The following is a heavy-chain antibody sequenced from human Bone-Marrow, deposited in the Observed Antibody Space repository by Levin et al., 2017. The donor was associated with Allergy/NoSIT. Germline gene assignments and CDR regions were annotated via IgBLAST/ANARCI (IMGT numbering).Heavy chain of an antibody. D-gene: IGHD3-10*01. J-gene: IGHJ3*01. CDR1: GGSISSGGYY. CDR2: IFYSGTT. Sequence: SETLSLTCSVSGGSISSGGYYWTWIRQHPEWGLQWLGYIFYSGTTYYSLSLKSRVSISVDTSKNQFSLRLTSVTAADTAVYFCAREDRSGSFDVWGQGTVVTVSS. V-gene: IGHV4-31*03. CDR3: AREDRSGSFDV.